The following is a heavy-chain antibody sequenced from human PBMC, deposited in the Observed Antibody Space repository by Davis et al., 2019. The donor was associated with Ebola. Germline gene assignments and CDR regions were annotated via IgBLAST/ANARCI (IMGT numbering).Heavy chain of an antibody. V-gene: IGHV3-20*04. CDR2: IHSHGAST. J-gene: IGHJ6*02. D-gene: IGHD2-15*01. CDR3: ASVQGCPGSFYYFGMDV. CDR1: GFTFDNYG. Sequence: GESLKISCAASGFTFDNYGMSWVRQAPGKGLEWVAVIHSHGASTGYADSVKGRFPISRDNSKNTLYLQMNSLRAEDTAVYYCASVQGCPGSFYYFGMDVWGQGTTVTVSS.